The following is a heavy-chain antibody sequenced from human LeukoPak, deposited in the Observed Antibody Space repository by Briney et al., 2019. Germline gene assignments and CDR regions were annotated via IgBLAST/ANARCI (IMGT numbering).Heavy chain of an antibody. CDR1: GGSISSYY. J-gene: IGHJ4*02. Sequence: SETLSPTCTVSGGSISSYYWSWIRQPAGKGLEWIGRIYTSGSTNYNPSLKSRVTMSVDTSKNQFSLKLSSVTAADTAVYYCARERVPAAIGSPYYFDYWGQGTLVTVSS. D-gene: IGHD2-2*01. CDR2: IYTSGST. CDR3: ARERVPAAIGSPYYFDY. V-gene: IGHV4-4*07.